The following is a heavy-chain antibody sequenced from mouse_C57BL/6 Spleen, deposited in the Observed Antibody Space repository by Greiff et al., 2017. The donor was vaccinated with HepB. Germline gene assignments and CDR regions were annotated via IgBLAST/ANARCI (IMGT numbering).Heavy chain of an antibody. CDR3: ARDGSSFGGYFDV. V-gene: IGHV1-5*01. Sequence: VQLQPSGTVLARPGASVKMSCKTSGYTFTSYWMHWVKQRPGQGLEWIGAIYPGNSDTSYNQKFKGKATLTAVTSASTAYMELSSLTNEDSAVYYCARDGSSFGGYFDVWGTGTTVTVSS. D-gene: IGHD1-1*01. J-gene: IGHJ1*03. CDR2: IYPGNSDT. CDR1: GYTFTSYW.